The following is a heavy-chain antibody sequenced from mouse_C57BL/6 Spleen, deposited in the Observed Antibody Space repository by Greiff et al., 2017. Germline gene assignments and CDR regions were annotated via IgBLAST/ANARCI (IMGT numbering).Heavy chain of an antibody. CDR3: ARSYDYDYAMDY. J-gene: IGHJ4*01. D-gene: IGHD2-4*01. V-gene: IGHV7-3*01. Sequence: EVQVVESGGGLVQPGGSLSLSCAASGFTFTDYYMSWVRQPPGKALEWLGFIRNKANGYTTEYSASVKGRFTISRDNSQNILYLQMNALRAEDSATYYCARSYDYDYAMDYWGQGTSVTVSS. CDR2: IRNKANGYTT. CDR1: GFTFTDYY.